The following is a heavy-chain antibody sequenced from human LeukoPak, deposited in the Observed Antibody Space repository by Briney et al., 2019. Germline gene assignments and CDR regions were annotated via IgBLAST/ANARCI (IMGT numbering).Heavy chain of an antibody. J-gene: IGHJ4*02. CDR3: ARDSPDGSGTYYNDSPDY. Sequence: ASVKVSCKASGYTFSSYGISWVRQAPGQGLEWMGWISAYNGNTNYRQKLQGRVTMTTDTFTGTAYMDLRSLRSDDTAIYYCARDSPDGSGTYYNDSPDYWGQGTLVTVSS. CDR1: GYTFSSYG. D-gene: IGHD3-10*01. V-gene: IGHV1-18*01. CDR2: ISAYNGNT.